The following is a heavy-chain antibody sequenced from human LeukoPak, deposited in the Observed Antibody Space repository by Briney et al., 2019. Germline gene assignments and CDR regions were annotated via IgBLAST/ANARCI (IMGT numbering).Heavy chain of an antibody. CDR1: GFTFSSYA. J-gene: IGHJ3*01. CDR3: AKDRNVGLDAIDV. CDR2: ISGSGGST. Sequence: GGSLRLSCAASGFTFSSYAMSWVRQAPGKGLEWVSAISGSGGSTYYADSVKGRFTISRDNSKNTLFLQMSSLRPDDTAVYYCAKDRNVGLDAIDVWGQGTLVTVSS. V-gene: IGHV3-23*01. D-gene: IGHD3-10*02.